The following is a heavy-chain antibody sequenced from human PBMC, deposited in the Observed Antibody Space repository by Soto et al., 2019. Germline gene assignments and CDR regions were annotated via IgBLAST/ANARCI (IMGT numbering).Heavy chain of an antibody. CDR2: ISPKGTYR. CDR3: SRGGGGGLFDL. CDR1: GFTFSDYY. Sequence: QVQLVESGGGLVKPGGSLRLSCATSGFTFSDYYMSWIRQAPGKGLEFVSYISPKGTYRTYADSVKGRFTISRDNAKNLLYLQVNSLSAEDTAVYYCSRGGGGGLFDLWGQGTFFTFSS. J-gene: IGHJ5*02. D-gene: IGHD2-21*01. V-gene: IGHV3-11*06.